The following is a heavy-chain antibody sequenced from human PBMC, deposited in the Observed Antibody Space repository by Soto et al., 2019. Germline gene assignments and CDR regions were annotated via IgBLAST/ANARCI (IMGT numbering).Heavy chain of an antibody. J-gene: IGHJ3*02. CDR1: GFTFSSYG. CDR2: IWYDGSNQ. V-gene: IGHV3-33*01. D-gene: IGHD2-2*01. Sequence: GGSLRLSCAASGFTFSSYGMHWVRQAPGKGLEWVAVIWYDGSNQHYADSVKGRFTISRDNSRNTVSLQMNSLTAEDTAVYFCAPWPLIVVEPANPYALDMWGQGTMVTVSS. CDR3: APWPLIVVEPANPYALDM.